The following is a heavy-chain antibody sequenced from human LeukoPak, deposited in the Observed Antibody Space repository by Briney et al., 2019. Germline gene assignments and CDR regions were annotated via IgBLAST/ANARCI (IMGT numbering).Heavy chain of an antibody. D-gene: IGHD3-22*01. Sequence: GASVKVSCKASGYTFTGYYMHWVRQAPGQGLQWMGWIIPNSGGTNYAQKFQGRVTMTRDTSISTAYMELSRLRSDDTAVYYCTHMTYYYDSSGPRRGYFDLWGRGTLVTVSS. CDR1: GYTFTGYY. V-gene: IGHV1-2*02. J-gene: IGHJ2*01. CDR3: THMTYYYDSSGPRRGYFDL. CDR2: IIPNSGGT.